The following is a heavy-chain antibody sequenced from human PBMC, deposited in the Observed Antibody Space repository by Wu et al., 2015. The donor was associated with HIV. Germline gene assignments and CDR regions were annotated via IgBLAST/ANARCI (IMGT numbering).Heavy chain of an antibody. D-gene: IGHD2-2*01. CDR2: INPNSGGT. Sequence: QVQLVQSGAEVKKPEASVKVSCKASGYSFTGYYMHWVRQAPGQGLEWMGWINPNSGGTNYAQKFQGRVTMTRDTSISTVYMELSRLRSDDTAVYYCARVVYCTSPNCYGDWYFDLWGRGTLVTVSS. V-gene: IGHV1-2*02. CDR3: ARVVYCTSPNCYGDWYFDL. J-gene: IGHJ2*01. CDR1: GYSFTGYY.